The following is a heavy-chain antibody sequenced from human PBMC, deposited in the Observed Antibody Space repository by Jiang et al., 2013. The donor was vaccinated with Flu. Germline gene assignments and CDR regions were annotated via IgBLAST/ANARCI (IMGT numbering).Heavy chain of an antibody. J-gene: IGHJ5*02. CDR1: GFTFSTSW. CDR2: IRQDGSET. D-gene: IGHD3-16*01. V-gene: IGHV3-7*03. CDR3: ARDRGSHEVGWFDP. Sequence: RLSCAASGFTFSTSWMTWVRQAPGQGLEWVANIRQDGSETYYVDSVKGRFTISRDNAKNSLFLQMNSLRAEDTAVYYCARDRGSHEVGWFDPWGQGTLVTVSS.